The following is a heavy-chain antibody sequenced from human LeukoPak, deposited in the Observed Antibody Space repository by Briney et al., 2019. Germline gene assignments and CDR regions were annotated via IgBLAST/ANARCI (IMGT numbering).Heavy chain of an antibody. J-gene: IGHJ4*02. CDR2: ISESGGGT. V-gene: IGHV3-23*01. CDR3: AKASGQAGYCSSTSCHYTFDY. CDR1: GFTFSNYV. D-gene: IGHD2-2*01. Sequence: GSLRLSCAASGFTFSNYVISWVRQAPGKGLEWVSTISESGGGTVYADSVKGRFSISRDNSKNTLYLQMNSLRAEDTTVYYCAKASGQAGYCSSTSCHYTFDYWGQGTLVTVSS.